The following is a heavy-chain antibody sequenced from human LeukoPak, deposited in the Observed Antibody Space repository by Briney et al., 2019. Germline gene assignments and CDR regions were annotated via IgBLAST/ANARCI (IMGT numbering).Heavy chain of an antibody. CDR2: INGDGTST. CDR3: GVRGGFNDWDAPFYY. J-gene: IGHJ4*02. CDR1: GFTFRSYW. D-gene: IGHD3-9*01. Sequence: GGSLRLSCAASGFTFRSYWMHCVRQAPGKGLGWVSCINGDGTSTSHADSVEGRFTISRDNGKKELYLQMNSLGAEDTAVYYCGVRGGFNDWDAPFYYWGQRTLVTVSS. V-gene: IGHV3-74*01.